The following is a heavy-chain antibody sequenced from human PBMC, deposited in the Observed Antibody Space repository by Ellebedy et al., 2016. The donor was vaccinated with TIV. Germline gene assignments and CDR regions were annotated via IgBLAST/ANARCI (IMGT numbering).Heavy chain of an antibody. V-gene: IGHV3-21*01. Sequence: GESLKISCAASGFTFSNYNMNWVRQAPGKGLEWVASISSSSTYIYDADSVKGRFTISRDNAKNSLYLQMNSLRAEDTAVYYCARNPQGAPFDYWGQGTLVTVSS. CDR3: ARNPQGAPFDY. J-gene: IGHJ4*02. D-gene: IGHD4/OR15-4a*01. CDR2: ISSSSTYI. CDR1: GFTFSNYN.